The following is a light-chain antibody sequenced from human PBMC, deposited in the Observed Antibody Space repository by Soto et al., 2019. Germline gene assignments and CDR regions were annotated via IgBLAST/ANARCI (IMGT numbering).Light chain of an antibody. CDR2: GAS. V-gene: IGKV3-20*01. CDR1: QSVNNNN. Sequence: EIVLTQSPGTLSLSPGERATLSCRASQSVNNNNLAWYQQKPGQAPRLLIYGASNRATGIPDRFSGSGSGTDFPLTITKLEPEDFAAYHYQQYVTSRTSGQGTKVEIK. CDR3: QQYVTSRT. J-gene: IGKJ1*01.